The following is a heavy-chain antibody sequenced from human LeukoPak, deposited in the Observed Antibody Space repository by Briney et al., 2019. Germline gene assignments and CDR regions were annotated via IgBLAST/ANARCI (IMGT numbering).Heavy chain of an antibody. J-gene: IGHJ4*02. D-gene: IGHD1-14*01. CDR2: IYHTGST. CDR1: GDSISSNYFSSNLFH. CDR3: ARGTTYGGFDY. Sequence: PSETLSLTCTVSGDSISSNYFSSNLFHWGWLRQPPGEGLEWIGYIYHTGSTFYSPSLQSRVTISVDMSKSQFSLKLSSVTAADTAVYYCARGTTYGGFDYWGQGTLVTVSS. V-gene: IGHV4-39*07.